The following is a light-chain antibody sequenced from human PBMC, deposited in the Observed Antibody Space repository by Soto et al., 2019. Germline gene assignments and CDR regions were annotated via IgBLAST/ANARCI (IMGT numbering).Light chain of an antibody. V-gene: IGLV2-14*01. CDR3: SSYTSSSTYV. CDR1: SRDVGGYNY. J-gene: IGLJ1*01. Sequence: QSALTQPSPVSGSPGQSITISCTGTSRDVGGYNYVSWYQQHPGKAPKLMIYDVSNRPSGVSNRFSGSKSGNTASLTISGLQAEDEADYYCSSYTSSSTYVFGTGTKVTVL. CDR2: DVS.